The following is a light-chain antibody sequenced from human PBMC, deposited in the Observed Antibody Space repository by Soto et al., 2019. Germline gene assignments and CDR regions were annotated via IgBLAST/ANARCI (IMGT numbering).Light chain of an antibody. V-gene: IGLV1-51*01. J-gene: IGLJ1*01. CDR2: DDN. CDR1: SSNIGGNS. CDR3: GSWDSSLSAYV. Sequence: QPPSVSAAPGQKVTISCSGSSSNIGGNSVSWYQQLPGTAPKLLIYDDNKRPSGIPDRFSGSKSGTSATLGITGFQTGDEADYYCGSWDSSLSAYVFGTGTKVTVL.